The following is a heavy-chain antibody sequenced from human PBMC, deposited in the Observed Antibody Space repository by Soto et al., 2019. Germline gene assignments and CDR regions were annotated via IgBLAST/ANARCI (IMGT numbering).Heavy chain of an antibody. V-gene: IGHV4-34*01. CDR2: INHSGST. D-gene: IGHD2-8*01. Sequence: SETLSLTCAVYGGSFSGYYWSWIRQPPGKGLEWIGEINHSGSTNYNPSLKSRVTISVDTSKNQFSLKLSSVTAADTAVYYCARGARLNYYYYYYMDVWGKGTTVTVS. J-gene: IGHJ6*03. CDR1: GGSFSGYY. CDR3: ARGARLNYYYYYYMDV.